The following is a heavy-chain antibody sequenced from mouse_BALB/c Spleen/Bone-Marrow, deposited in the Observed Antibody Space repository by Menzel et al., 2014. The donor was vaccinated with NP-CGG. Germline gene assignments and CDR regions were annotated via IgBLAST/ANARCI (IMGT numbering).Heavy chain of an antibody. D-gene: IGHD2-4*01. Sequence: QVQLKESGAEFVMPGASVKMSCKASGYTFTDKWMHWVKQGPGQGLEWIGAIDTSDSYINYNQKFKGKASLTVDASSSTAYMHLSSLTSDDSAVYYCARGGHDFSLDYWGQGTSVIVSS. CDR1: GYTFTDKW. J-gene: IGHJ4*01. CDR2: IDTSDSYI. CDR3: ARGGHDFSLDY. V-gene: IGHV1-69*01.